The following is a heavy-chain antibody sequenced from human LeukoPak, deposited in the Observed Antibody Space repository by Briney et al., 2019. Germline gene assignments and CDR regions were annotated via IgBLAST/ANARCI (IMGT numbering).Heavy chain of an antibody. CDR2: IYWNDDN. CDR3: AHGSGWLYDY. V-gene: IGHV2-5*01. D-gene: IGHD6-19*01. Sequence: FGPTLVNPTQTLTLPCTFSGFSLSTRGVGVGWIRQPPGRALEWLALIYWNDDNRYSPSLKSRLTITKDTSKNQVVLTMTNMDPVDTARYYGAHGSGWLYDYWGQGTLVTVSS. CDR1: GFSLSTRGVG. J-gene: IGHJ4*02.